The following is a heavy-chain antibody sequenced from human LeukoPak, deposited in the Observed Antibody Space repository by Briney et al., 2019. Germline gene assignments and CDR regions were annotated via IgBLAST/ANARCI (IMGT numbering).Heavy chain of an antibody. CDR2: ISGSGGST. D-gene: IGHD3/OR15-3a*01. J-gene: IGHJ6*03. V-gene: IGHV3-23*01. CDR1: GFTFSSYW. Sequence: PGGSLRLSCAASGFTFSSYWMSWVRQAPGKGLEWVSAISGSGGSTYYADSVKGRFTISRDNSKNTLYLQMNSLRAEDTAVYYCAKGPFNVDPNYYYYMDVWGKGTTVTISS. CDR3: AKGPFNVDPNYYYYMDV.